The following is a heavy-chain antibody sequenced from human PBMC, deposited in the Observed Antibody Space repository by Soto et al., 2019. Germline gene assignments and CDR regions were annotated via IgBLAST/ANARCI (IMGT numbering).Heavy chain of an antibody. V-gene: IGHV1-18*01. Sequence: ASVKVSCKASGGTFSSYAISWVRQAPGQGLEWMGWIIANIGNTNYAQKLQGRATMTTDTSTSTAYMELRSLRSDDTAVYYCARLWVTAIYFDYWGQGTLVTVSS. J-gene: IGHJ4*02. CDR3: ARLWVTAIYFDY. CDR2: IIANIGNT. D-gene: IGHD2-21*02. CDR1: GGTFSSYA.